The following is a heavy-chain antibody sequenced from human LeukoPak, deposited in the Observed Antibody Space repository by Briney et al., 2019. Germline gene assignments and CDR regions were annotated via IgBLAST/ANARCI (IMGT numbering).Heavy chain of an antibody. Sequence: ASVTLTCKGSGGTFSSYAISLVRPAPGPGIEWMGGIIPIFGTANYAQKFQGRVTITADESTSTAYMELSSLRSEDTAVYYCARGMGSYYWFDPWGQGTLVTVSS. CDR1: GGTFSSYA. J-gene: IGHJ5*02. CDR3: ARGMGSYYWFDP. CDR2: IIPIFGTA. D-gene: IGHD3-10*01. V-gene: IGHV1-69*01.